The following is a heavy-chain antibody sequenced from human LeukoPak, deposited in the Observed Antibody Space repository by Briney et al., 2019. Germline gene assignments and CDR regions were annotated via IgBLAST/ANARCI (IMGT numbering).Heavy chain of an antibody. CDR3: ARGEFSGHYPSDAFDI. D-gene: IGHD3-22*01. CDR1: GYIFTSYG. V-gene: IGHV1-18*01. Sequence: ASVKVSCKASGYIFTSYGISWVRQAPGQGLEWMGWISAYNGNTNYAQKLQGRVTMTTDTSTSTAYMELRSLRSDDTAVYYCARGEFSGHYPSDAFDIWGQGTMVTVSS. J-gene: IGHJ3*02. CDR2: ISAYNGNT.